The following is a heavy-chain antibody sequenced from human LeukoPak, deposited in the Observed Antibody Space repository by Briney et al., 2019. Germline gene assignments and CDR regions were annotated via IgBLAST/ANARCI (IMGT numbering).Heavy chain of an antibody. CDR1: GYTFTDFG. Sequence: ASVKVSCKTSGYTFTDFGMSWVRQALGQGLEWMGWISAYSGDTNYAHNLQGRVTMTTDTSTSTAYMELRSLRSDDTAMYYCARGRPSDFWGQGTLVTVSS. J-gene: IGHJ4*02. CDR3: ARGRPSDF. CDR2: ISAYSGDT. V-gene: IGHV1-18*01. D-gene: IGHD3-3*01.